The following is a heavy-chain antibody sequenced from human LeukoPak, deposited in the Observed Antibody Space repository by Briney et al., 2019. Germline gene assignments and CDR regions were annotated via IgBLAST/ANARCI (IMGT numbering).Heavy chain of an antibody. V-gene: IGHV4-59*01. CDR1: GAYLSSFY. J-gene: IGHJ4*02. Sequence: PSETLSLTCSVSGAYLSSFYWGWIRQSPGKGLEWLSYISDTGKTDYNPSLKSRVTSSLDTSKNQFSLRLTSVTAADTAVYYCVTGYYEPFYNWGQGTLVTVSS. D-gene: IGHD3-3*01. CDR3: VTGYYEPFYN. CDR2: ISDTGKT.